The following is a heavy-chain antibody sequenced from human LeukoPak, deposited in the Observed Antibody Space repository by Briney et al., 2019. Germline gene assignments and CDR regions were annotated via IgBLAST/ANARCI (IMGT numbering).Heavy chain of an antibody. CDR1: GFTFSSYS. V-gene: IGHV3-21*01. CDR3: ARVGSSSWYGYYYYYGMDV. Sequence: GGSLRLSCAASGFTFSSYSMNWVRQAPGKGLGWVSSISSSSSYIYYADSVKGRFTISRDNAKNSLYLQMNSLRAEDTAVYYCARVGSSSWYGYYYYYGMDVWGQGTTVTVSS. D-gene: IGHD6-13*01. J-gene: IGHJ6*02. CDR2: ISSSSSYI.